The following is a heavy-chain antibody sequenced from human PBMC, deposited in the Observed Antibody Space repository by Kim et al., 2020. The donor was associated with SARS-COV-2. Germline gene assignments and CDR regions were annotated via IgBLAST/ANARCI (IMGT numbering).Heavy chain of an antibody. D-gene: IGHD3-3*01. CDR1: GFTFSSYA. CDR2: ISSNGGST. CDR3: ALGEDFWSGYYTPDY. J-gene: IGHJ4*02. V-gene: IGHV3-64D*09. Sequence: GGSLRLSCSASGFTFSSYAMHWVRQAPGKGLEYVPAISSNGGSTYYADSVKGRFTISRDNSKNTLYLQMSSLRAEDTAVYYCALGEDFWSGYYTPDYWGQGTLVTVSS.